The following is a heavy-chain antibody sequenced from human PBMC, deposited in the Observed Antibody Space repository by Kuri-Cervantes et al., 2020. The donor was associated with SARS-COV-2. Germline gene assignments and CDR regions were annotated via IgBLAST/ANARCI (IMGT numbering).Heavy chain of an antibody. Sequence: SETLSLTCAVSGGSISSGGYSWSWIRQPPGKGLEWIGYIYHSGSTYYNPSLKSRVTISVDRSKNQFSLKLSSVTAADTAVYYCARESIAVAGTGGFDPRGQGTLVTVSS. J-gene: IGHJ5*02. CDR3: ARESIAVAGTGGFDP. D-gene: IGHD6-19*01. CDR1: GGSISSGGYS. CDR2: IYHSGST. V-gene: IGHV4-30-2*01.